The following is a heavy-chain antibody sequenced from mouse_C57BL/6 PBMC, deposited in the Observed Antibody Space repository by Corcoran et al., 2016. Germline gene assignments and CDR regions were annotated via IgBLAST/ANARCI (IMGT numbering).Heavy chain of an antibody. Sequence: QIQLVQSGPELKKPGETVKISCKASGYTFTTYGMSWVKQAPGKGLKWMGWINTYSGVPTYADDFKGRFAFSLETSASTAYLQINNLKNDDTATYFCARWDDYLFDDWGQGTTLTVSS. CDR3: ARWDDYLFDD. J-gene: IGHJ2*01. CDR2: INTYSGVP. CDR1: GYTFTTYG. V-gene: IGHV9-3*01. D-gene: IGHD2-4*01.